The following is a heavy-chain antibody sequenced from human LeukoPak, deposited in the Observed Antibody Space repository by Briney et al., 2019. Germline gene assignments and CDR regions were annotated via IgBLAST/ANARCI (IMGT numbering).Heavy chain of an antibody. J-gene: IGHJ4*02. CDR2: IKQDGSEK. CDR1: GFTFSSYW. Sequence: AGGSLRLSCAASGFTFSSYWMSWVRQAPGKGLEWVANIKQDGSEKYYVDSVKGRFTISRDNAKNSLYLQMNSLRAEDTAVYYCARGWYYYDSSGHKDYFDYWGQGTLVTVSS. D-gene: IGHD3-22*01. CDR3: ARGWYYYDSSGHKDYFDY. V-gene: IGHV3-7*01.